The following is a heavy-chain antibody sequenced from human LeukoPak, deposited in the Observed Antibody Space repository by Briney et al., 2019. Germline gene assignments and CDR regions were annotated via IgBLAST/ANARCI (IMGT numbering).Heavy chain of an antibody. D-gene: IGHD6-13*01. Sequence: GGTLRLSCAASGFTFSSYAMSWVRQAPGKGLEWVSTINGSGSNTYYADSVKGRFTISRDNSKNTLDLQMNSLRAEDTAVYYCAKGPAAAGMHFDYWGQGTMPTVS. CDR2: INGSGSNT. J-gene: IGHJ4*02. V-gene: IGHV3-23*01. CDR1: GFTFSSYA. CDR3: AKGPAAAGMHFDY.